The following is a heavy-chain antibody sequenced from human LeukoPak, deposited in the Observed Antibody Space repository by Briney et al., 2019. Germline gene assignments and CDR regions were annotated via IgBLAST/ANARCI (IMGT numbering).Heavy chain of an antibody. J-gene: IGHJ3*02. D-gene: IGHD2-15*01. CDR3: VVVAATGDAFDI. V-gene: IGHV1-69*04. CDR2: IIPIFGIA. Sequence: ASVKVSCKASGGTFSSYAISWVRQAPGQGLDWMGRIIPIFGIANYAQKFQGRVTITADKSTSTAYMELSSLRSEDTAVYYCVVVAATGDAFDIWGQGTMVTVSS. CDR1: GGTFSSYA.